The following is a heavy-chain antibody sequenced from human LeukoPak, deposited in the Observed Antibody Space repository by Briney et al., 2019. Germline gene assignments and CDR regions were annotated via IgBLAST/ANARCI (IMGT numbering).Heavy chain of an antibody. V-gene: IGHV4-59*01. Sequence: SETLSLTCTVSGGSISSYYWSWIRQPPRKGLEWIGYIYYSGSTNYNPSLKSRVTISVDTSKNQFSLKLSSVTAADTAVYYCARVVAAAALWYFDLWGRGTLVTVSS. CDR2: IYYSGST. CDR1: GGSISSYY. D-gene: IGHD6-13*01. CDR3: ARVVAAAALWYFDL. J-gene: IGHJ2*01.